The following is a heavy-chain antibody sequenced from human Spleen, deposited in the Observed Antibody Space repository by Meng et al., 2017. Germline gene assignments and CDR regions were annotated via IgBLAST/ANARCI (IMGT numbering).Heavy chain of an antibody. V-gene: IGHV3-21*01. CDR2: VSSTSSYI. CDR3: ARLEGATSDAFDI. D-gene: IGHD1-26*01. Sequence: GESLRLSCAASGFTFSKHSMNWVRQVPGKGLEWVSSVSSTSSYIYYADSVRGRFTIARDNAKNSLYLQMDSLRAEDTAVYYCARLEGATSDAFDIWGQGTMVTVSS. J-gene: IGHJ3*02. CDR1: GFTFSKHS.